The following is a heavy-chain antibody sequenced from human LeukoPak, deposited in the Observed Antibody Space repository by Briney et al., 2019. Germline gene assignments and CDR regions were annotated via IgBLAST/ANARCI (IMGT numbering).Heavy chain of an antibody. V-gene: IGHV3-23*01. CDR3: AKTSAGIRGGYFDY. CDR2: INDSGGNT. Sequence: GGSLRLSCAASGFTFSSYAMRWVRQAPGKGLEWVSLINDSGGNTYYADSVKGRFTISRDNSKNTLFLQMSSLRAEDTAVYYCAKTSAGIRGGYFDYWGQGTLVTVSS. D-gene: IGHD3-10*01. J-gene: IGHJ4*02. CDR1: GFTFSSYA.